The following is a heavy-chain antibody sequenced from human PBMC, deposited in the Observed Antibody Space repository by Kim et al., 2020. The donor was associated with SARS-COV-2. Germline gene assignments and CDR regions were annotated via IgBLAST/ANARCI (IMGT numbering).Heavy chain of an antibody. D-gene: IGHD6-13*01. Sequence: SETLSLTCAVYGGSFSGYYWSWIRQPPGKGLEWIGEINHSGSTNYNPSLKSRVTISVDTSKNQFSLKLSSVTAADTAVYYCARRIAAVWVVYYYYGMDVWGQGTTVTVSS. V-gene: IGHV4-34*01. CDR2: INHSGST. J-gene: IGHJ6*02. CDR3: ARRIAAVWVVYYYYGMDV. CDR1: GGSFSGYY.